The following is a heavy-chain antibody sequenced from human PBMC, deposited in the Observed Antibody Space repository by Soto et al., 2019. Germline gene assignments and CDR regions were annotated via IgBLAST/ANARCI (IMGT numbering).Heavy chain of an antibody. CDR1: GASINSGGYY. CDR2: IYYSGST. Sequence: QVQLQESGPGLVKPSQTLSLTCTVSGASINSGGYYWSWIRQLPGKGLEWIGYIYYSGSTYYNPSLKSRVTILVDTSKNQFSLKLTSVTAADTAVYYCARHSSTASFDYWGQGTLVTVSS. D-gene: IGHD4-17*01. V-gene: IGHV4-30-4*08. J-gene: IGHJ4*02. CDR3: ARHSSTASFDY.